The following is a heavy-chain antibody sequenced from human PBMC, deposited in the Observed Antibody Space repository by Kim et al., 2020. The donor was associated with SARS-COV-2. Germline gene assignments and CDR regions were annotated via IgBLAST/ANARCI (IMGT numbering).Heavy chain of an antibody. J-gene: IGHJ3*02. CDR1: GGSISSSSYY. CDR3: ARESTTVVNPNAFDI. CDR2: IYYSGST. V-gene: IGHV4-39*02. D-gene: IGHD4-17*01. Sequence: SETLSLTCTVSGGSISSSSYYWGWIRQPPGKGLEWIGSIYYSGSTYYNPSLKSRVTISVDTSKNQFSLKLSSVTAADTAVYYCARESTTVVNPNAFDIWG.